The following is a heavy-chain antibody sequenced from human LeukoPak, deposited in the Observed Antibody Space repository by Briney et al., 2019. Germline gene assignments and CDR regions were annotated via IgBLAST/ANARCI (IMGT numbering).Heavy chain of an antibody. CDR2: MYYSGST. CDR3: ASHGRDGYNSHFDY. D-gene: IGHD5-24*01. CDR1: GGSISSGGYY. V-gene: IGHV4-31*03. J-gene: IGHJ4*02. Sequence: SQNLSLTCTVSGGSISSGGYYWSWIRQHPGKGLEWIGYMYYSGSTYYNPSLKSRVTISVDTSKNQFSLKLSSVTAADTAVYYCASHGRDGYNSHFDYWGQGTLVTVSS.